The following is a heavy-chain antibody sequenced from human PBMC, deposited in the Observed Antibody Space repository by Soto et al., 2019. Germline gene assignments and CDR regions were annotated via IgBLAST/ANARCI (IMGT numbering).Heavy chain of an antibody. CDR3: ARPRSLYGSGSYVFDY. V-gene: IGHV1-69*02. Sequence: QVQLVQSGAEVKKPGSSVKVSCKASGGTFSSYTISWVRQAPGQGLEWMGRIIPILGIANYAQKFQGRVTITADKSTSTAYMELSSLRSEDTAVYYCARPRSLYGSGSYVFDYWGQGTLVTVSS. CDR2: IIPILGIA. D-gene: IGHD3-10*01. J-gene: IGHJ4*02. CDR1: GGTFSSYT.